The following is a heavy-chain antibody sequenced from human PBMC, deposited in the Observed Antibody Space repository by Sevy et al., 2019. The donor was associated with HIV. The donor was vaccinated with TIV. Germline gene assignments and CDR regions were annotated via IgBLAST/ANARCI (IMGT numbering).Heavy chain of an antibody. CDR2: ISHDGRYK. V-gene: IGHV3-30*03. CDR1: GFTFSNYD. CDR3: ARLVSCGGDCYYLDS. Sequence: GVSLRLSCAASGFTFSNYDLHWVRQAPGKGLDWVAVISHDGRYKNYADSVKVRFTISRDNLRNTLFLQMDSLRPDDTAVYFCARLVSCGGDCYYLDSWGQGALVTVSS. J-gene: IGHJ4*02. D-gene: IGHD2-21*02.